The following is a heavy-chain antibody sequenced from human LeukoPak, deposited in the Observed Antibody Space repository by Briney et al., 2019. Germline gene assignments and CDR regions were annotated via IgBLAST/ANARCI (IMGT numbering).Heavy chain of an antibody. D-gene: IGHD6-13*01. CDR1: GYTLTSYG. Sequence: GASVKVSCKASGYTLTSYGISWVRQAPGQGLEWMGWISAYNGNTNYAQKLQGRVTMTTDTSTSTAYMELRSLGSDDTAVYYCARVFSSSWYLEAIDYWGQGTLVTVSS. CDR2: ISAYNGNT. J-gene: IGHJ4*02. CDR3: ARVFSSSWYLEAIDY. V-gene: IGHV1-18*01.